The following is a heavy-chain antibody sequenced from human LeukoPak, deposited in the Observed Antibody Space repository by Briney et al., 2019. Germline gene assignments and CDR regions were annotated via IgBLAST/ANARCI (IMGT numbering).Heavy chain of an antibody. CDR3: ARGIRVPYYFDY. J-gene: IGHJ4*02. V-gene: IGHV1-2*02. D-gene: IGHD3-3*02. CDR2: INPNSGAT. CDR1: GYTFTGYY. Sequence: GASVKVSCTASGYTFTGYYMHWVRQAPGQGLEWMGWINPNSGATNYAQKLQGRVTMTRDTSISTAYMELSRLRSDDTAVYYCARGIRVPYYFDYWGQGTLVTVSS.